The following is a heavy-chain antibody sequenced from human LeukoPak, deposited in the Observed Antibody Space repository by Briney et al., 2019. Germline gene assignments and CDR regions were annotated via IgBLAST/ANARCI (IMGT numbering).Heavy chain of an antibody. CDR1: GGSISGYY. CDR2: IYYSGST. CDR3: ARHKPTGSYPLEL. D-gene: IGHD3-10*01. J-gene: IGHJ4*02. Sequence: NPSETLSLTCTASGGSISGYYWSWLRQPPGKGLEWIGHIYYSGSTNYNPSLRSRLTISLDTSTSQFSLRLSSVTAADTAVYYCARHKPTGSYPLELWGQGTLVTVSS. V-gene: IGHV4-59*08.